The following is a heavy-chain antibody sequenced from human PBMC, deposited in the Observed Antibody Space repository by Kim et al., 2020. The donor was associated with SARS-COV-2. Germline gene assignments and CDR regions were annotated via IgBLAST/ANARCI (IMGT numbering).Heavy chain of an antibody. Sequence: ASVKVSCKASGYTFISYAINWVRQAPGQGLEWMGWINTNTGNPTYAQGFTGRFVFSLDTSVSTAHLQISALKAEDTAVYYCARDSKLIRTGDYQYYGMDVWGQGTTVTVSS. CDR3: ARDSKLIRTGDYQYYGMDV. CDR2: INTNTGNP. V-gene: IGHV7-4-1*02. J-gene: IGHJ6*02. CDR1: GYTFISYA. D-gene: IGHD3-22*01.